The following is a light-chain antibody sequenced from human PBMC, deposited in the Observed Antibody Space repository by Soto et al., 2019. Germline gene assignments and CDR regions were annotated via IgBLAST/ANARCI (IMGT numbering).Light chain of an antibody. CDR1: QGLSGS. CDR2: VTS. CDR3: QQGHNWPLT. Sequence: DIQMTQSPSSVSASVGDRVTITCRATQGLSGSLAWYQQKPGKAPKLLISVTSRLQSGVPSRFSGSASGTDFTLTIDSPQPEDLATYYCQQGHNWPLTFGQGTRLEIK. V-gene: IGKV1-12*01. J-gene: IGKJ5*01.